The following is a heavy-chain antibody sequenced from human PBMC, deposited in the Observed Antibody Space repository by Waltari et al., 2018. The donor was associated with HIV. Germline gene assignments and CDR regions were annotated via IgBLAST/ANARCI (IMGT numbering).Heavy chain of an antibody. V-gene: IGHV3-23*01. D-gene: IGHD4-17*01. J-gene: IGHJ4*02. CDR1: GFTFSSYA. CDR3: AKGVSYGGNPNDY. Sequence: EVQLLESGGGLVQPGGSLRLSCAASGFTFSSYAMSWVRQAPGKVLEWVSAISGRGGSTYYADSVKGRFTISRDNSKNTLYLQMNSLRAEDTAVYYCAKGVSYGGNPNDYWCQGTLVTVSS. CDR2: ISGRGGST.